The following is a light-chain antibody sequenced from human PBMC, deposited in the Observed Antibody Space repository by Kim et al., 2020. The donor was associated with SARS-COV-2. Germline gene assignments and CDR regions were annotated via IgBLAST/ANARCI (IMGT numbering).Light chain of an antibody. Sequence: TVTISGPRSGGSIASNYVQWYQQRPRSAPTTVIYEDDQRLSGVPDRFSGSIDSSSKSASLTITGLKTEDEADYYCLSYDTINEGWVFGGGTQLTVL. CDR3: LSYDTINEGWV. CDR1: GGSIASNY. V-gene: IGLV6-57*03. J-gene: IGLJ3*02. CDR2: EDD.